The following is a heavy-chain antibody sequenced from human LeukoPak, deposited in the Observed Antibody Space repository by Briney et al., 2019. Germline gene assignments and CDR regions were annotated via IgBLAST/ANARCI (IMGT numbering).Heavy chain of an antibody. V-gene: IGHV4-59*08. CDR3: ARHSNYYDILTGYYPH. J-gene: IGHJ4*02. Sequence: PSETLSLTCTVSGGSISSYYWSWIRQPPGKGLEWIGYIYYSGSTNYNPSLKSRVTISVDTSKNQFSLKLSSVTAADTAVYYCARHSNYYDILTGYYPHWGQGTLVTVSS. CDR1: GGSISSYY. CDR2: IYYSGST. D-gene: IGHD3-9*01.